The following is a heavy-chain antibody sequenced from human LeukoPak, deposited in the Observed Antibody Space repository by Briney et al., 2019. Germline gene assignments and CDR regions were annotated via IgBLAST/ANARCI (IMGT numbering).Heavy chain of an antibody. CDR1: GGSISSRSYY. CDR2: IYYSGST. J-gene: IGHJ4*02. CDR3: ARGDSSVQIDY. D-gene: IGHD2-21*02. V-gene: IGHV4-39*01. Sequence: SEGLSLTCTVSGGSISSRSYYWGWIRQPPGKGLEWIVSIYYSGSTNYSPSLKSRVTISVDTSYNQFSLKLSSVTAADTAVYYCARGDSSVQIDYWGQGTLVTVSA.